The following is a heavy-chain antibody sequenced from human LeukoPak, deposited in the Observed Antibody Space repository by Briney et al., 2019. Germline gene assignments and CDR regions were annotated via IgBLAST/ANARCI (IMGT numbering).Heavy chain of an antibody. CDR2: ISFDGRNN. D-gene: IGHD5-18*01. J-gene: IGHJ4*02. Sequence: GGSLRLSCAASGFTFNSYAMHWVRQAPGKGLEWVAVISFDGRNNYYADSVKGRFTISRDNSKNTLYLQMNSLRAEDTAVYYCAKGRYSYGSVDYWGQGILVTVSS. CDR1: GFTFNSYA. V-gene: IGHV3-30*01. CDR3: AKGRYSYGSVDY.